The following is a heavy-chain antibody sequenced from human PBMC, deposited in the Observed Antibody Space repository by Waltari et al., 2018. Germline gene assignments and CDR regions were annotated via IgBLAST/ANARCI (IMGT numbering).Heavy chain of an antibody. Sequence: EEQLVESGGDLVQPGESLRLSCAASGFTFSRYWMAWVRQAPGKGLVWVSRSNRDGSSTIYAESVKGRVTISRDNAKNTLYVQMNRLRAEDTAVYYCARVATKTYSSPVPGRPYYYGMDVWGQGTTVTVSS. D-gene: IGHD6-13*01. J-gene: IGHJ6*02. CDR2: SNRDGSST. CDR3: ARVATKTYSSPVPGRPYYYGMDV. V-gene: IGHV3-74*01. CDR1: GFTFSRYW.